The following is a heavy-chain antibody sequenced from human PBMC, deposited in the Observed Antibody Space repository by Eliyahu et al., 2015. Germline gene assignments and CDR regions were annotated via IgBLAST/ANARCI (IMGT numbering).Heavy chain of an antibody. D-gene: IGHD5-12*01. V-gene: IGHV7-4-1*02. CDR3: ARPRGYSGYYHFDY. CDR2: INTDTRNP. CDR1: GXXFTTYA. Sequence: QVQLVQSGSELKEPGASVXVSCXASGXXFTTYAINWLXQAPGQGLEXXGWINTDTRNPTYAQGFTGRFVFSLDTSVRTAYLQISSLEAEDTAVYFCARPRGYSGYYHFDYWGQGTLVTVSS. J-gene: IGHJ4*02.